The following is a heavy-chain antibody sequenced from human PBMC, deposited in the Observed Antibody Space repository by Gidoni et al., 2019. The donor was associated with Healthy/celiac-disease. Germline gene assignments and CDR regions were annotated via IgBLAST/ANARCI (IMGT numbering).Heavy chain of an antibody. V-gene: IGHV4-34*01. J-gene: IGHJ4*02. CDR1: GGSFSGYY. Sequence: QVQLQQWGAGLLKPSETLSLTCAVYGGSFSGYYWSWIRQPPGKGLEWIGEINHSGSTNYNPSLKSRVTISVDTSKNQFSLKLSSVTAADTAVYYCARGVWFGELLGFDYWGQGTLVTVSS. CDR2: INHSGST. D-gene: IGHD3-10*01. CDR3: ARGVWFGELLGFDY.